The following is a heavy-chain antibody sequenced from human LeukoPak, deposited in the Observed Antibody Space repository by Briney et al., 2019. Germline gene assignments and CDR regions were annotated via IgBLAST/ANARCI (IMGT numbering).Heavy chain of an antibody. Sequence: SETLSLTCTVSGGSISSSSYYWGWIRQPPGKGLEWIGSIYYSGSTYYNPSLKSRVTISVDTSKNQFSLKLSSVTAADTAVYYCARDHQGLRYDAFDIWGQGTMVTVSS. V-gene: IGHV4-39*02. CDR1: GGSISSSSYY. D-gene: IGHD4-17*01. J-gene: IGHJ3*02. CDR2: IYYSGST. CDR3: ARDHQGLRYDAFDI.